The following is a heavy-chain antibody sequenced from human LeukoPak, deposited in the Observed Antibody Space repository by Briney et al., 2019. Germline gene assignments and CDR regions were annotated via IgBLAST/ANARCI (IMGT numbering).Heavy chain of an antibody. CDR1: GYSFTDNW. CDR2: ISPGGSAT. D-gene: IGHD5-18*01. J-gene: IGHJ4*02. Sequence: GEPLKISCKASGYSFTDNWVAWVRQVPGKGLEWMGIISPGGSATTYNPSFQGHVTISVDKSITTAYLQWSSLKASDTAIYYCAKYLRWLNSPDPPEDYWGQGTLVTVSS. V-gene: IGHV5-51*01. CDR3: AKYLRWLNSPDPPEDY.